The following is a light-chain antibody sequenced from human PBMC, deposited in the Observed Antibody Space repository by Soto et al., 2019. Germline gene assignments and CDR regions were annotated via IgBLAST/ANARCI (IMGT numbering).Light chain of an antibody. Sequence: SYELTQPPSVSVSPGQTASITCSGDKLGDKYVCWYQQKPGQSPVLVIYQDTKRPSGIPERFSGSNSGNTATLTISGTQAMDEADYYCQAWDSSTVIFGGGTKLTVL. CDR3: QAWDSSTVI. J-gene: IGLJ2*01. CDR1: KLGDKY. V-gene: IGLV3-1*01. CDR2: QDT.